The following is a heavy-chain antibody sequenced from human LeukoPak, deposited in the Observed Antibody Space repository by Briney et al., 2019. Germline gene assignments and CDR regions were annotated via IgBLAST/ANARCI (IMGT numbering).Heavy chain of an antibody. CDR2: MNPNSGNT. V-gene: IGHV1-8*01. CDR1: GYTFTSYD. Sequence: ASVKVSCKASGYTFTSYDINWVRQATGQGLEWMGWMNPNSGNTGYAQKFQGRVTMTRNTSISTAYKELSSLRSEDTAVYYCARGYSGYDWGFYYYYGMDVWGQGTTVTVSS. D-gene: IGHD5-12*01. J-gene: IGHJ6*02. CDR3: ARGYSGYDWGFYYYYGMDV.